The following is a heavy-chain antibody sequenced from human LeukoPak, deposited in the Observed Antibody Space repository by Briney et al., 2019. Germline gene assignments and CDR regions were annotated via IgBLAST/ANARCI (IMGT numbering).Heavy chain of an antibody. V-gene: IGHV3-48*03. CDR3: ARSVYQLLSLNSDF. J-gene: IGHJ4*02. CDR2: ISSSGSTI. Sequence: GGSLRLSCAASGFTFSSYEMNWVRQAPGKGLEWVSYISSSGSTIYYADSVKGRFTISRDNAKNSLYLQMNSLRAEDTAVYYCARSVYQLLSLNSDFWGQGTLVTVSS. CDR1: GFTFSSYE. D-gene: IGHD2-2*01.